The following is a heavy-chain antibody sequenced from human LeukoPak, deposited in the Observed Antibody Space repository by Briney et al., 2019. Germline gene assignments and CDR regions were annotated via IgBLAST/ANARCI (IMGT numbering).Heavy chain of an antibody. CDR2: ISGSGGMT. V-gene: IGHV3-23*01. J-gene: IGHJ4*02. Sequence: PGGSLRLSCAASGFTFSSYGMSWVRQAPGKGLEWVSAISGSGGMTYYADSVKGRFTISRDNSKNTLYLQMNSLRAEDTGVYYCAKGHGSTWYDGLYYFDDWGQGTLVTVSS. CDR1: GFTFSSYG. CDR3: AKGHGSTWYDGLYYFDD. D-gene: IGHD6-13*01.